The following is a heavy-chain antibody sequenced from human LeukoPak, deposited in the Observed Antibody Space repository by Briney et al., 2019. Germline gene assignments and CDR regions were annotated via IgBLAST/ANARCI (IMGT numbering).Heavy chain of an antibody. Sequence: PSETLSLTCTVSGGSISSGDYYWSWIRQHPGKGPDWMGYIYSRGTTYYNPSLRSRIIMSVDTSKNQFSLKVSSVTAADTAVYYCARMTGYYLDSWGQGTVVTVSS. J-gene: IGHJ4*02. CDR2: IYSRGTT. CDR1: GGSISSGDYY. V-gene: IGHV4-31*03. D-gene: IGHD3-9*01. CDR3: ARMTGYYLDS.